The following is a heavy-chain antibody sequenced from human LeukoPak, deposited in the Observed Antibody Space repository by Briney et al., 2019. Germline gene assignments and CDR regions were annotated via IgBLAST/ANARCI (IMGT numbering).Heavy chain of an antibody. CDR1: GYTFTGYY. V-gene: IGHV1-2*02. CDR2: INPNSGGT. CDR3: ARGCLSGSYYVVYYFDY. J-gene: IGHJ4*02. Sequence: ASVKVSCKASGYTFTGYYMHWVRQAPGQGLEWMGWINPNSGGTNYAQKFQGRVTMTRDTSISTAYMELSRLRSDDTAVYYCARGCLSGSYYVVYYFDYWGQGTLVTVSS. D-gene: IGHD1-26*01.